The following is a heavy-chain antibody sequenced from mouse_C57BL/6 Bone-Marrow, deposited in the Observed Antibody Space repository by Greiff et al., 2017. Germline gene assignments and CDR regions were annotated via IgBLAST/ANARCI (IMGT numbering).Heavy chain of an antibody. CDR3: ARYYGSSFVFAY. V-gene: IGHV1-69*01. CDR2: IDPSDSYT. CDR1: GYTFTSYW. Sequence: QVQLQQPGAELVMPGASVKLSCKASGYTFTSYWMHWVKQRPGQGLEWIGEIDPSDSYTNYNQRFKGKSTLTVDKSSSTAYMQLSSLTSEDSAVYNCARYYGSSFVFAYWGQGTLVTVSA. J-gene: IGHJ3*01. D-gene: IGHD1-1*01.